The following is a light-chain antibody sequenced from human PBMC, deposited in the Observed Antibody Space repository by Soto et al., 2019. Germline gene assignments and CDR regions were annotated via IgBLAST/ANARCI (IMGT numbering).Light chain of an antibody. Sequence: EIVLTQSPGTLSLSPGERTTLSCRASQSVSSDFLAWYQQKPGQAPRLLIYDASNRATGIPDRFSGSGSGTDFTLTISRLEPEDFAVYYCQQRSDWPWTFGQGTKVDIK. CDR3: QQRSDWPWT. J-gene: IGKJ1*01. CDR1: QSVSSDF. CDR2: DAS. V-gene: IGKV3D-20*02.